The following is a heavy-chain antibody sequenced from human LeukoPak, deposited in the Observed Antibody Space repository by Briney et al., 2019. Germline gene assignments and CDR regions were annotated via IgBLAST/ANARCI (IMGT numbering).Heavy chain of an antibody. J-gene: IGHJ5*02. CDR3: ARHSETYYYVHFDP. V-gene: IGHV1-18*01. CDR1: GYTFTSYG. Sequence: ASVKVSCKASGYTFTSYGISWVRQAPGQGLELIGWISAYNGNTNYAQKLQGRVTMTTEPSTSTAYMELRSLRSDDTAVYYCARHSETYYYVHFDPWGQGTLVTVSS. D-gene: IGHD3-10*02. CDR2: ISAYNGNT.